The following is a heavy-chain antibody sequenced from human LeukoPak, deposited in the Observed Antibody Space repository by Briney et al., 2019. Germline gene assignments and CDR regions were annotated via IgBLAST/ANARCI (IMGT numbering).Heavy chain of an antibody. CDR2: MNPNSGNT. CDR3: ARDLRGGFGFDY. J-gene: IGHJ4*02. V-gene: IGHV1-8*01. Sequence: ASVKVSCKASGYTFTSYEINWVRQATGQGLEWMGWMNPNSGNTGYAQKFQGRVTMTRDTSISIAYMEVSSLRSEDTAVYYCARDLRGGFGFDYWGQGTLVTVSS. D-gene: IGHD3-16*01. CDR1: GYTFTSYE.